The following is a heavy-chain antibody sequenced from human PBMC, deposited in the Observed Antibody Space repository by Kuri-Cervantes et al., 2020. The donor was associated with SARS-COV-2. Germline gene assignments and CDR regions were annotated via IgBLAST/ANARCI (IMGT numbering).Heavy chain of an antibody. CDR1: GYTFTSYD. J-gene: IGHJ4*02. V-gene: IGHV1-18*01. D-gene: IGHD3-10*01. CDR3: AREGVVWFGGYFGY. CDR2: INPNSGGT. Sequence: ASGKITCKASGYTFTSYDINWVRQATGQGLEWMGWINPNSGGTNYAQKLQGRVTMTTDTSTSTAYMELRSLRTDDTAVYYCAREGVVWFGGYFGYWGQGTLVTVSS.